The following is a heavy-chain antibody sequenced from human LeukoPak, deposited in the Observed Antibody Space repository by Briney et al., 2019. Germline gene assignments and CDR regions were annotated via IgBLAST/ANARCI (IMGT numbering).Heavy chain of an antibody. CDR3: ASLTVPGDY. J-gene: IGHJ4*02. CDR2: IYTSEST. Sequence: SETLSLTCTVSGGSINNYYWSWIRQPAGKGLEWIGRIYTSESTNYNPSLKSRVTMSVDTSKNQTSLKLSSVTAADTAVYYCASLTVPGDYWGQGTLVTVSS. V-gene: IGHV4-4*07. CDR1: GGSINNYY. D-gene: IGHD1-14*01.